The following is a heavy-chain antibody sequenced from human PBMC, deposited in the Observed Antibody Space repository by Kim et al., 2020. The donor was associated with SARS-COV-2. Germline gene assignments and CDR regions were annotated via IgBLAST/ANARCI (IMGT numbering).Heavy chain of an antibody. CDR2: IKLDGSDK. CDR1: GFTFSNFW. CDR3: ARGGRRDLRH. V-gene: IGHV3-7*03. D-gene: IGHD4-17*01. Sequence: GGSLRLSCAASGFTFSNFWMTWVRQAPGKGLEWLANIKLDGSDKYYVDSVKGRFTISRDNAKNSLYLQINSLRVEDTATYYCARGGRRDLRHWGQGTPVTVSS. J-gene: IGHJ4*02.